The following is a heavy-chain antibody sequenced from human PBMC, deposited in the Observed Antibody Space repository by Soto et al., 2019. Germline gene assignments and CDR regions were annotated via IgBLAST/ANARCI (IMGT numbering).Heavy chain of an antibody. D-gene: IGHD6-13*01. V-gene: IGHV2-26*04. CDR2: IFSNDEK. J-gene: IGHJ5*02. CDR1: GFSLSNAGLG. CDR3: ASTYSTSWYWFDP. Sequence: QVTVKESGPVLVKPTETLTLTCTVSGFSLSNAGLGVSWIRQHPGKALEWLAHIFSNDEKSYSTSMKSRLTISKETYKSQGVITMTNIDPVDTAAYYCASTYSTSWYWFDPWGQGTLVTVSS.